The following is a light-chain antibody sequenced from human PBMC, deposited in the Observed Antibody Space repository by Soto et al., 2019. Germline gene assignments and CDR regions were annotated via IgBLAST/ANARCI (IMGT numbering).Light chain of an antibody. CDR1: SSNIGAGYD. Sequence: QSALTQPPSVSGAPGQRVTISCTGSSSNIGAGYDVHWYQQLPGTAHKLLIYGNSNRPSGVPDRFSGSKSGTSASLAITGLQAEDEADYYCESYDSSLSGYVVFGGGTKLTVL. CDR2: GNS. V-gene: IGLV1-40*01. CDR3: ESYDSSLSGYVV. J-gene: IGLJ2*01.